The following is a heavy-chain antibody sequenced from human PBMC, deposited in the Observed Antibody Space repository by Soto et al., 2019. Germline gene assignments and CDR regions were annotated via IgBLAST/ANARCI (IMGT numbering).Heavy chain of an antibody. CDR3: ARVSLRFLEWLPRSGAFDI. CDR1: GCSISSYY. Sequence: PSETLSLTCTVSGCSISSYYWSWIRQPPGKGLEWIGYIYYSGSTNYNPSLKSRVTISVGTSKNQFSLKLSSVTAADTAVYYCARVSLRFLEWLPRSGAFDIWGQGTMVTVSS. CDR2: IYYSGST. J-gene: IGHJ3*02. V-gene: IGHV4-59*01. D-gene: IGHD3-3*01.